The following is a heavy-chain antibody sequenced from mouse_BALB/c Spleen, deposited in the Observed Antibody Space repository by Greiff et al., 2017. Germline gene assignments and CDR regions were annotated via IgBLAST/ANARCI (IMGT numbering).Heavy chain of an antibody. J-gene: IGHJ2*01. V-gene: IGHV5-17*02. CDR2: ISSGSSTI. D-gene: IGHD6-1*01. Sequence: EVQLVESGGGLVQPGGSRKLSCAASGFTFSSFGMHWVRQAPVKGLEWVAYISSGSSTIYYADTVKGRFTISRDNPKNTLFLQMTSLRSEDTAMYYGARSTQGFDYWGQGTTLTGSA. CDR1: GFTFSSFG. CDR3: ARSTQGFDY.